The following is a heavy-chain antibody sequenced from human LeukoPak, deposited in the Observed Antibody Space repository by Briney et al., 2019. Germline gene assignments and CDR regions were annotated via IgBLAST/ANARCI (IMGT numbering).Heavy chain of an antibody. CDR3: AGATYYYGSGSLDY. J-gene: IGHJ4*02. D-gene: IGHD3-10*01. Sequence: SETLSLICTVSGGSISSYYWSWIRQPPGKGLEWSGYIYYSGSTNYNASLKSRVTISVDTSKNQFSLKLSSVTAADTAVYYCAGATYYYGSGSLDYWGQGTLVTVSS. V-gene: IGHV4-59*01. CDR2: IYYSGST. CDR1: GGSISSYY.